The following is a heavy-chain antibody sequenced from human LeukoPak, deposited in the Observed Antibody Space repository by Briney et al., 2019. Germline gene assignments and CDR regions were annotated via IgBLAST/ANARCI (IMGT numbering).Heavy chain of an antibody. CDR2: IYYSGST. CDR1: GGSISSGDYY. Sequence: PSETLSLTCTVSGGSISSGDYYWSWIRQPPGKGLEWIGYIYYSGSTYYNPSLKSRVTISVDTSKNQFSLKLSSVTAADTAVYYCAHSGWFGEFYYFDYWGQGTLVTVSS. D-gene: IGHD3-10*01. J-gene: IGHJ4*02. CDR3: AHSGWFGEFYYFDY. V-gene: IGHV4-61*08.